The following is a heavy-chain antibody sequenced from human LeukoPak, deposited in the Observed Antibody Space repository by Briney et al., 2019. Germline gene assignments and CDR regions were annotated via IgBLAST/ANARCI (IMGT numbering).Heavy chain of an antibody. CDR3: ARQDYYDSSGYYPSYPPDY. J-gene: IGHJ4*02. CDR2: IYPGDSDT. V-gene: IGHV5-51*01. D-gene: IGHD3-22*01. Sequence: GESLKISCKDSGYSFTSYWIGWVRQMPGKGLEWMGIIYPGDSDTRYSPSFQGQVTISADKSISTAYLQWSSLKASDTAMYYCARQDYYDSSGYYPSYPPDYWGQGTLVTVSS. CDR1: GYSFTSYW.